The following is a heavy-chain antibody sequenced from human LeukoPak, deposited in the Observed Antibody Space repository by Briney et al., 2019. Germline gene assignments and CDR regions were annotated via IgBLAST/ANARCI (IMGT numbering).Heavy chain of an antibody. CDR2: ISGGSISL. Sequence: PGGSLRLSCAASWFTFTTESMNWDPQAPGKGLKWVASISGGSISLDYADSAKGRFTISRDNARKSLLVKMDSLRAGDTDAYYCVREPLEYSGFFDSGGQGTLVTVSS. J-gene: IGHJ4*02. CDR1: WFTFTTES. CDR3: VREPLEYSGFFDS. D-gene: IGHD4-23*01. V-gene: IGHV3-21*01.